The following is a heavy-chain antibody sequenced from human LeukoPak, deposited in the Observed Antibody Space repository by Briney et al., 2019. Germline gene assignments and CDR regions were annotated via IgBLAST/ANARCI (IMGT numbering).Heavy chain of an antibody. D-gene: IGHD6-13*01. CDR3: ARSQQLVQRSPFDD. CDR1: GYTFTSYG. J-gene: IGHJ4*02. Sequence: GASVKVSCKASGYTFTSYGISWVRQAPGQGLEWMGWISAYNGNTNYAQKLQGRVTMTTDTSTSTAYMELRSLRSDDTAVYYCARSQQLVQRSPFDDWGQGTLVTVSS. V-gene: IGHV1-18*01. CDR2: ISAYNGNT.